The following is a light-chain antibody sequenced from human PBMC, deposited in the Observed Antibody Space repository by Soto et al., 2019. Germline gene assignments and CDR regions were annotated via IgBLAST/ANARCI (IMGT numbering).Light chain of an antibody. CDR1: QSVRTN. Sequence: EVMMTQFPDTVSVTPGETVTLSCGASQSVRTNLAWYQQRPGQAPRLLIHYSSTRASDIPARFSGSGSGTDFTLTISSLEPEDSAVYYCQQRHMWPITFGQGTRLEIK. CDR2: YSS. CDR3: QQRHMWPIT. V-gene: IGKV3-11*01. J-gene: IGKJ5*01.